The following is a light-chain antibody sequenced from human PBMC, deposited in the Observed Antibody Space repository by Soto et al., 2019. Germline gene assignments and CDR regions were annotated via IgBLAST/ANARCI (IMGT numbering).Light chain of an antibody. CDR3: QQYGSSLMYT. CDR1: QSVSSSY. Sequence: EIVLTQSPGTLYLSPGERATLSCRASQSVSSSYLAWYQQKPGQAPRLLIYGASSRATGIPDRFSGSGSGTDFTLTISRLEPEDFAVYYCQQYGSSLMYTFGQGTKLQIK. V-gene: IGKV3-20*01. J-gene: IGKJ2*01. CDR2: GAS.